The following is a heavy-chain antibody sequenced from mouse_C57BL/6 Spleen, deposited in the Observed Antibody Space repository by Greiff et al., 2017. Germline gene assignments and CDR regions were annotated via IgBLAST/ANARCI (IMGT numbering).Heavy chain of an antibody. Sequence: VQLQQSGAELVGPGASVKLSCTASGFNITDYCITWVKQRPEQGLEWIGRIDPGDGDTDYAAKFKGKATMTADTSSNTAYLQLSSLTSEDTAVYYCTAVVPVEGRGKGTTVTV. CDR3: TAVVPVEG. CDR2: IDPGDGDT. D-gene: IGHD1-1*01. J-gene: IGHJ1*03. CDR1: GFNITDYC. V-gene: IGHV14-1*01.